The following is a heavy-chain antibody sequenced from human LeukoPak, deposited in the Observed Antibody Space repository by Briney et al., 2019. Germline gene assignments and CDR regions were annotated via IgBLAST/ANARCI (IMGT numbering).Heavy chain of an antibody. J-gene: IGHJ6*02. CDR2: IILIFGTA. V-gene: IGHV1-69*13. D-gene: IGHD6-19*01. CDR3: ASPHVQWSSDYYGMDV. Sequence: SVKVSCTASGGTFSSYAISWVRQAPGQGLEWMGGIILIFGTANYAQKFQGRVTITADESTSTAYMELSSLRSEDTAVYYCASPHVQWSSDYYGMDVWGQGTTVTVSS. CDR1: GGTFSSYA.